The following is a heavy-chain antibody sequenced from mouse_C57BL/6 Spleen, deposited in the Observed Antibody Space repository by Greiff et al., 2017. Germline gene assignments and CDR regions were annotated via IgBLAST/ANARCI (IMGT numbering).Heavy chain of an antibody. V-gene: IGHV1-9*01. J-gene: IGHJ3*01. CDR1: GYTFTGYW. Sequence: QVQLQQSGAELMKPGASVKLSCKATGYTFTGYWLEWVKQRPGHGLEWIGEILPGSGSTNYKEKFKGKATFTADPSSNTAYMQLSSLTTEDSAIYYGSRYDDDEYPWFAYWGQGTLVTVSA. CDR3: SRYDDDEYPWFAY. D-gene: IGHD2-4*01. CDR2: ILPGSGST.